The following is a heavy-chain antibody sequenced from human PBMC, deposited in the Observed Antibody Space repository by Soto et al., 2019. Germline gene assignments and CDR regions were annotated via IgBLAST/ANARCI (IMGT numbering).Heavy chain of an antibody. V-gene: IGHV3-33*01. CDR3: ARDGRPYCGGDCLSLGY. J-gene: IGHJ4*02. Sequence: QVQLVESGGGVVQPGRSLRLSCAASGFTFSSYGMHWVRQAPGKGLEWVAVIWYDGSNKYYADSVKGRFTISRDNSKNTLYLQMNSLRAEDTAVYYCARDGRPYCGGDCLSLGYWGQGTLVTVSS. CDR1: GFTFSSYG. D-gene: IGHD2-21*02. CDR2: IWYDGSNK.